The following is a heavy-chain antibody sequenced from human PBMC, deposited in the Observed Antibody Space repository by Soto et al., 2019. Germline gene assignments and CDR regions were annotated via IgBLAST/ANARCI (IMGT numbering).Heavy chain of an antibody. CDR1: GGSISSSSYY. CDR3: ARDDNYYGSGRYAFDI. CDR2: IYYSGRT. D-gene: IGHD3-10*01. Sequence: SETLSLTCTVSGGSISSSSYYWGWIRQPPGKGLEWIGSIYYSGRTYYNPSLQSRVTISVDTSKNKFSLKLSSVTAADTAVYYCARDDNYYGSGRYAFDIWGQGTMVTVSS. J-gene: IGHJ3*02. V-gene: IGHV4-39*07.